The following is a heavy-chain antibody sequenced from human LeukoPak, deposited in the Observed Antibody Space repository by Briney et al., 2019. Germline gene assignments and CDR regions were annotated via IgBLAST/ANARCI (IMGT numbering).Heavy chain of an antibody. CDR3: ARDRRLGELSFYYYYGMDV. Sequence: PGGSLRLSCEVSGFTFSDYWMNWVRQAPGKGLEWVANIKQDGSEKYYVDSVKGRFTISRDNAKNSLYLQTNSLRAEDTAVYYCARDRRLGELSFYYYYGMDVWGQGTTVTVSS. V-gene: IGHV3-7*04. D-gene: IGHD3-16*02. CDR2: IKQDGSEK. CDR1: GFTFSDYW. J-gene: IGHJ6*02.